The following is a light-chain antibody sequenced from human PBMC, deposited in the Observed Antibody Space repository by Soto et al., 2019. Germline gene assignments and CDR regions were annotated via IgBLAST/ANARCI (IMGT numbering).Light chain of an antibody. J-gene: IGLJ1*01. CDR3: AAWDDSHNGLYV. V-gene: IGLV1-44*01. CDR1: RSNIGSNT. CDR2: RDN. Sequence: QSVLTQPPSVSGTPGQRVTVSCSGGRSNIGSNTVHWYQQLPGAAPKLLIYRDNQRPSGVPDRFAASKSGTSASLAISGLQSEDEGDYYCAAWDDSHNGLYVFGTGTKVTVL.